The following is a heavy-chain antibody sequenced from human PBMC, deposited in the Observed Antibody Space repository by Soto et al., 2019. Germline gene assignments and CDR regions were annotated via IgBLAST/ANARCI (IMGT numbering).Heavy chain of an antibody. CDR3: ARDWSAEVLPDY. D-gene: IGHD3-10*01. V-gene: IGHV1-18*01. J-gene: IGHJ4*02. Sequence: QVQLVQSGAEVGKPGASVKVSCKASGYTFTTYGISWVRQAPGQGLEWLGWISTYNGNTQFAQKFQGRVTMTTDTSTSTAYMELRSLKSDDTAVYYCARDWSAEVLPDYWGQGTLVTVSS. CDR1: GYTFTTYG. CDR2: ISTYNGNT.